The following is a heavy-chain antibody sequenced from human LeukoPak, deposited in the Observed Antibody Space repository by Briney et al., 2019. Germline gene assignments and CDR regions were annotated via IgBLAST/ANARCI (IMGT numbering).Heavy chain of an antibody. CDR3: ASGYQLLRHWFDP. CDR2: INRSGST. CDR1: GGSFSGYY. D-gene: IGHD2-2*01. Sequence: SETLSLTCAVHGGSFSGYYWSWIRQPPGKGLEWIGEINRSGSTSYNPSLQSRVTISVDTSKNQFSLKLSSVTAADTAVYYCASGYQLLRHWFDPWGQGTLVTVSS. J-gene: IGHJ5*02. V-gene: IGHV4-34*01.